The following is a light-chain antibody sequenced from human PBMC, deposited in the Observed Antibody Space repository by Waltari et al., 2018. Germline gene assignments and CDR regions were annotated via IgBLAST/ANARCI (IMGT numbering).Light chain of an antibody. Sequence: EIVLTQSPATLSLSPGERATLSCRATQSVSSSLAWYQQRPGQAPRLLIYDASIRATSSPARFTGSGSETVFTLTISSLEPEDFAVYYCQQRSKWPLTFGGGTKVEIK. CDR1: QSVSSS. CDR3: QQRSKWPLT. CDR2: DAS. J-gene: IGKJ4*01. V-gene: IGKV3-11*01.